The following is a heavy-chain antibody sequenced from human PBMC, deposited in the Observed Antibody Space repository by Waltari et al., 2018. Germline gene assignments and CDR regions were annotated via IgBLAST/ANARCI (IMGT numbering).Heavy chain of an antibody. V-gene: IGHV3-23*01. CDR1: GFTFSSYA. J-gene: IGHJ6*02. Sequence: EVQLLESGGGLVQPGGSLRLSCAASGFTFSSYAMSWVRQAPGKGLEWVSAISGSGGSTYYADSVKGRFTISRDNSKNTLYLQMNSLRAEDTAVYYCATDLLVPRNGMDVWGQGTTVTVSS. CDR3: ATDLLVPRNGMDV. CDR2: ISGSGGST. D-gene: IGHD3-10*01.